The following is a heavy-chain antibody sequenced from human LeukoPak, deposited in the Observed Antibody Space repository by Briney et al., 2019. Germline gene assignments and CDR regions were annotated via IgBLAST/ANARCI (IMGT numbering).Heavy chain of an antibody. CDR1: GFTFSSCS. J-gene: IGHJ4*02. D-gene: IGHD3-10*01. Sequence: GGSLRLSCAASGFTFSSCSMNWVRQAPGKGLEWVSSISSSSSYIYYADSVKGRFTISRDNAKNSLYLQMNSLRAEDTAVYYCARELLAMVRGVPIDYWGQGTLVTVSS. CDR2: ISSSSSYI. CDR3: ARELLAMVRGVPIDY. V-gene: IGHV3-21*01.